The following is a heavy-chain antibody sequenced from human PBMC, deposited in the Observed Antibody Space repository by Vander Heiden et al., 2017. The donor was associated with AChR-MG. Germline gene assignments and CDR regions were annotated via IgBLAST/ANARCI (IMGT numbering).Heavy chain of an antibody. CDR3: ARDLIVGATGKYYGMDV. V-gene: IGHV1-2*02. D-gene: IGHD1-26*01. Sequence: QVQLVQSGAEVTKPGASVKVSCKASGYPFTGHYMHWVRQAPGQGLEWMGWINPNSGGTNYEKKLQGRVTMTRDTSISTAYMEMSRLRSEETAVYYCARDLIVGATGKYYGMDVWGQGTTVTVSS. CDR1: GYPFTGHY. CDR2: INPNSGGT. J-gene: IGHJ6*02.